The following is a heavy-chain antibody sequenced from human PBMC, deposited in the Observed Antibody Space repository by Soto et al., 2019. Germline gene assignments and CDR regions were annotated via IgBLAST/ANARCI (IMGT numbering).Heavy chain of an antibody. J-gene: IGHJ4*02. CDR1: GDSLSSNTFY. V-gene: IGHV4-39*01. Sequence: PSETLSLTCKVFGDSLSSNTFYGGWIRQPPGKGLEWIGNIDFSGRTSYNPSLRSRVTISADASKKQFSLKLTSVTAADTAIYYCARHGGEGIVITLGEVIPRVAFDSSGQGTVVTVSS. D-gene: IGHD3-16*01. CDR3: ARHGGEGIVITLGEVIPRVAFDS. CDR2: IDFSGRT.